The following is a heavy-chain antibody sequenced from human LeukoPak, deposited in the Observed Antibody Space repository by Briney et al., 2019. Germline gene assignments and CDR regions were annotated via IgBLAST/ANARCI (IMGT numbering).Heavy chain of an antibody. CDR1: GDSISGYY. Sequence: SETLSLTCTVSGDSISGYYWSWIRQPPGKGLEWVGYIYYSVSTNYNPSLKSRVTISLDTSKNQFSLKLSSVTAADTAVYYCARLHADTTLTPYYYYIYVWGKGTTVTVSS. CDR2: IYYSVST. J-gene: IGHJ6*03. V-gene: IGHV4-59*08. D-gene: IGHD5-18*01. CDR3: ARLHADTTLTPYYYYIYV.